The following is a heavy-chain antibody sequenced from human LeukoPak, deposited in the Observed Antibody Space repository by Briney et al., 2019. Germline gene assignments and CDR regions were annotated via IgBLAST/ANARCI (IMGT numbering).Heavy chain of an antibody. CDR3: AREECTSCLYAQRGAFDI. V-gene: IGHV4-38-2*02. CDR1: GYSISSGYY. J-gene: IGHJ3*02. Sequence: QASETLSLTCTVSGYSISSGYYWGWIRQPPGKGLEWIGSIYHSGSTYYNPSLKSRVTISVDTSKNQFSLKLSSVTAADTAVYYCAREECTSCLYAQRGAFDIWGQGTMVTVSS. D-gene: IGHD2-2*01. CDR2: IYHSGST.